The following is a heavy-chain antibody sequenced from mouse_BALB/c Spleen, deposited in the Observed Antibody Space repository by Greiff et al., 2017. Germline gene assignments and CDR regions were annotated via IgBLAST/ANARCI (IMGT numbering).Heavy chain of an antibody. V-gene: IGHV5-17*02. CDR1: GFTFSSFG. Sequence: EVHLVESGGGLVQPGGSRKLSCAASGFTFSSFGMHWVRQAPEKGLEWVAYISSGSSTIYYADTVKGRFTISRDNPKNTLFLQMTSLRSEDTAMYYCATRDGSSPAWFAYWGQGTLVTVSA. CDR3: ATRDGSSPAWFAY. CDR2: ISSGSSTI. J-gene: IGHJ3*01. D-gene: IGHD1-1*01.